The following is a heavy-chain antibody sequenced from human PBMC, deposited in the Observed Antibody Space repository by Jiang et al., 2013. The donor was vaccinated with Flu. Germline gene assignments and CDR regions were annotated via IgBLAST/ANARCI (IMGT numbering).Heavy chain of an antibody. CDR1: GGTFSSYA. V-gene: IGHV1-69*01. D-gene: IGHD3-22*01. CDR3: AREGRITMIVGSDAFDI. Sequence: SGAEVKKPGSSVKVSCKASGGTFSSYAISWVRQAPGQGLEWMGGIIPIFGTANYAQKFQGRVTITADESTSTAYMELSSLRSEDTAVYYCAREGRITMIVGSDAFDIWGQGTMVTVSS. J-gene: IGHJ3*02. CDR2: IIPIFGTA.